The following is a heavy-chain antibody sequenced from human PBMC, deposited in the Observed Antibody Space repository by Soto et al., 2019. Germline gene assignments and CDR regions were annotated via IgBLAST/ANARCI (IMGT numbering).Heavy chain of an antibody. Sequence: EVQLVESGGGLVQPGGSLRLSCAASGFTFSSYWMSWVRQAPGKGLEWVANIKQDGSEKYYVDSVKGRFTISRDNAKNSLYLQMNSLRAEDTAVYYCATIPPSSGWYFDYWGQGTLVTVSS. D-gene: IGHD6-19*01. CDR1: GFTFSSYW. CDR2: IKQDGSEK. J-gene: IGHJ4*02. V-gene: IGHV3-7*02. CDR3: ATIPPSSGWYFDY.